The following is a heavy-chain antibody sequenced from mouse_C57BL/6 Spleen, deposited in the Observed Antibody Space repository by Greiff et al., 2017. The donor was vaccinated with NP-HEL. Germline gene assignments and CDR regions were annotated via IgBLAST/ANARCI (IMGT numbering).Heavy chain of an antibody. CDR1: GFTFSDYG. V-gene: IGHV5-17*01. D-gene: IGHD2-4*01. CDR3: AGGYDYPWFAY. CDR2: ISSGSSTI. J-gene: IGHJ3*01. Sequence: EVMLVESGGGLVKPGGSLKLSCAASGFTFSDYGMHWVRQAPEKGLEWVAYISSGSSTIYYADTVKGRFTISRDNAKNFLFLQRTSLRSEDTAMYYCAGGYDYPWFAYWGQGTLVTVSA.